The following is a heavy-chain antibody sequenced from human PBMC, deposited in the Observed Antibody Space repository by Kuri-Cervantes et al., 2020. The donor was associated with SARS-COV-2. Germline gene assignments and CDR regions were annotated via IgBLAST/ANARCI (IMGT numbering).Heavy chain of an antibody. CDR1: GATISSSSYY. CDR3: ARHDLITETTRERGLDY. CDR2: IYYSGST. D-gene: IGHD4-17*01. Sequence: SETLSLTCTVSGATISSSSYYWGWIRQPPGRGLEWVGSIYYSGSTYYNPSLKSRVTIFVDTSKNQFSVKLRSVTAADTAVYYCARHDLITETTRERGLDYWGQGTLVHRLL. V-gene: IGHV4-39*01. J-gene: IGHJ4*02.